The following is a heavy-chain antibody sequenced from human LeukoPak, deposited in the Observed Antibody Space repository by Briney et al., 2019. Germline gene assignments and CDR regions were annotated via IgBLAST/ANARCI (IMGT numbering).Heavy chain of an antibody. CDR1: GYSFTSYW. Sequence: GESLKISCKGSGYSFTSYWIGWVRQMPGKGLEWMGIIYPGDSDTRYSPSFQGQVTISADKSISTAYLQWSSLKASDTAMYYCARQGCSSTSCYRRGYFDYWGQGTLVTVSS. CDR2: IYPGDSDT. CDR3: ARQGCSSTSCYRRGYFDY. J-gene: IGHJ4*02. V-gene: IGHV5-51*01. D-gene: IGHD2-2*01.